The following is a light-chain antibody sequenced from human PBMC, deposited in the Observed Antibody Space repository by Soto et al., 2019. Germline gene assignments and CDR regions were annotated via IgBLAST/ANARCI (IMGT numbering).Light chain of an antibody. Sequence: TQSPGTLSLSPGERVTLSCRASQSVNSSYLAWYQHKPGQAPRLLIYGASTRATGIPDRFSGSGSGTDFTLTIARLEPGDFAVYYCQQYGNSPQTFGQGTKVDIK. V-gene: IGKV3-20*01. CDR3: QQYGNSPQT. CDR1: QSVNSSY. J-gene: IGKJ1*01. CDR2: GAS.